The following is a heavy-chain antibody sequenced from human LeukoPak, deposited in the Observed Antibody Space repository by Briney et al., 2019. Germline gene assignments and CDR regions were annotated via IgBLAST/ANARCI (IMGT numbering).Heavy chain of an antibody. CDR1: GGSISSSSYY. V-gene: IGHV4-39*07. CDR2: IYYSGST. Sequence: SETLSLTCTVSGGSISSSSYYWGWIRQPPGKGLEWIGSIYYSGSTYYNPSLKSRVTISVDTSKSQFSLKLSSVTAADTAVYYCARDTSSSGLHPHNWFDPWGQGTLVTVSS. D-gene: IGHD6-13*01. J-gene: IGHJ5*02. CDR3: ARDTSSSGLHPHNWFDP.